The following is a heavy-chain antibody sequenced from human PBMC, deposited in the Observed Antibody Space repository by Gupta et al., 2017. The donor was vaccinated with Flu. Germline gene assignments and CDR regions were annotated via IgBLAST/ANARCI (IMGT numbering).Heavy chain of an antibody. CDR1: GFIFSSYC. CDR3: AKDQREYWRCGECYPQIFDY. V-gene: IGHV3-30*18. CDR2: ISYDGNYK. Sequence: QVQLVESGGGVVQPGRSLRLSCAASGFIFSSYCIHWVRQAPGKGLEWVAVISYDGNYKKFADSVKGRCTISRDNSKKTLYLQRNSLRLEDTDGYYWAKDQREYWRCGECYPQIFDYWGQGTLVTVSS. D-gene: IGHD2-21*01. J-gene: IGHJ4*02.